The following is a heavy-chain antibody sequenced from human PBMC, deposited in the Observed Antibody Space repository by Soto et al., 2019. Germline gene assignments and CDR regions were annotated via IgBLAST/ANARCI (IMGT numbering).Heavy chain of an antibody. CDR1: GFTFSSYG. CDR3: AKSPGADYFDY. CDR2: ISYDGSNK. J-gene: IGHJ4*02. Sequence: GGSLRLSCAASGFTFSSYGMHWVRQAPGKGLEWVAVISYDGSNKYYADSVKGRFTISRDNSKNTLYLQMNSLRAEDTAVYYCAKSPGADYFDYWGQGTLVTVSS. V-gene: IGHV3-30*18. D-gene: IGHD3-10*01.